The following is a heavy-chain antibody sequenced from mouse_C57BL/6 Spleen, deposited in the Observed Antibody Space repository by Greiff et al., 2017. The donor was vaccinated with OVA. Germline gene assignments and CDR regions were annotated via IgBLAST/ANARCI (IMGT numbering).Heavy chain of an antibody. Sequence: VHLVESGAELVRPGASVKLSCKASGYTFTDYYINWVKQRPGQGLEWIARIYPGSGNTYYNEKFKGKATLTAEKSSSTAYMQLSSLTSEDSAVYFCARLQTGTYWYFDVWGTGTTVTVSS. D-gene: IGHD4-1*01. J-gene: IGHJ1*03. CDR1: GYTFTDYY. CDR3: ARLQTGTYWYFDV. CDR2: IYPGSGNT. V-gene: IGHV1-76*01.